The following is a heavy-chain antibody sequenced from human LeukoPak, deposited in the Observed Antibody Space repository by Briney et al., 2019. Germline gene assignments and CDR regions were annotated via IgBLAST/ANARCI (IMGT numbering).Heavy chain of an antibody. Sequence: GGSLRLSCGASGFAFSSYSMNWVRQAPGKGLEWVSYISSSSSTIYYADSVKGRFTISRDNAKNSLYLQMNSLRADDTAVYYCARDPGIEDYWGQGTLVTVSS. J-gene: IGHJ4*02. V-gene: IGHV3-48*01. D-gene: IGHD2-21*01. CDR1: GFAFSSYS. CDR3: ARDPGIEDY. CDR2: ISSSSSTI.